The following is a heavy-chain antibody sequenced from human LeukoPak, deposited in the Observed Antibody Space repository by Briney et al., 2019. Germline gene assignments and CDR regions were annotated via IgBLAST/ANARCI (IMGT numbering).Heavy chain of an antibody. CDR2: IYPGDSDT. V-gene: IGHV5-51*01. J-gene: IGHJ4*02. CDR1: GYSFTSYW. CDR3: ARPHGSGSSAQHYYLDY. D-gene: IGHD3-10*01. Sequence: PGESLKISCKGSGYSFTSYWIGWVRQMPGKGLEWMGIIYPGDSDTRYSPSFQGQVTISADKSISTAYLQWSSLKASDTAMYYCARPHGSGSSAQHYYLDYWGQGTLVTVSS.